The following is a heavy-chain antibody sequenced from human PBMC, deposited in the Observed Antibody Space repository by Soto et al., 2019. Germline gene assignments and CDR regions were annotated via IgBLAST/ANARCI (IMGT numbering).Heavy chain of an antibody. CDR3: ARDRYYYFCTGRYPYAI. CDR2: ISVYNGDT. V-gene: IGHV1-18*01. J-gene: IGHJ4*02. D-gene: IGHD3-3*01. CDR1: GCMISNSG. Sequence: GAPGKATSKAPGCMISNSGMSWVLPAPGQSPKGMGWISVYNGDTNNAQRFQGRVTMTADTSTSTAYMELRSLRSDDTAFYYCARDRYYYFCTGRYPYAIWAQGTPDTVSS.